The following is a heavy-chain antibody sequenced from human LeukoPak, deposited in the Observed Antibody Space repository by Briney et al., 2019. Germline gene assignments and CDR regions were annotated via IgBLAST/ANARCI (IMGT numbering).Heavy chain of an antibody. Sequence: GGSLRLSCAASGFTFSDYYMSWLRQAPGKELEWVSYISNSDSTIYYADSVKGRFTISRDNAKNSLYLQMNSLRAEDTAVYYCARDLYCSGGSCYSVAQYFQHWGQGTLVTVSS. CDR2: ISNSDSTI. V-gene: IGHV3-11*01. CDR3: ARDLYCSGGSCYSVAQYFQH. CDR1: GFTFSDYY. D-gene: IGHD2-15*01. J-gene: IGHJ1*01.